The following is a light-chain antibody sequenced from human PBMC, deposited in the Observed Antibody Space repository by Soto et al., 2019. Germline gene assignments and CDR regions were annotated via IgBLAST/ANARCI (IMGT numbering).Light chain of an antibody. CDR2: DSS. CDR1: YDISSS. Sequence: DIQLTQSPSFLSASVKDRVTISCRASYDISSSLAWYQQEPGKPPKLLIYDSSTLQTGVPSRFTGSGSGRKFTLTISGLQFGDVATYFCQQLSHYPYTFGQGTKLEI. V-gene: IGKV1-9*01. J-gene: IGKJ2*01. CDR3: QQLSHYPYT.